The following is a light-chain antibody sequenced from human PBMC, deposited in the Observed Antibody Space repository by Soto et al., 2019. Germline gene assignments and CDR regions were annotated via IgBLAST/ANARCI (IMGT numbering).Light chain of an antibody. CDR1: QSVTSR. CDR2: GAS. J-gene: IGKJ4*02. V-gene: IGKV1-5*01. CDR3: QQYSTYPLT. Sequence: DIALTQSPSTLSASVGERVTITCRASQSVTSRLAWYQQKPGKAPKLLIYGASNLDSGVPSRFSGSGSGTEFTLTISSLQPDDFATYYCQQYSTYPLTFGGGTTVEIK.